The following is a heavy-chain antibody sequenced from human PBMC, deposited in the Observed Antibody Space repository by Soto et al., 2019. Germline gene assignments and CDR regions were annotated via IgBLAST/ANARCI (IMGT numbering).Heavy chain of an antibody. CDR3: TRERSLVSFLFDY. CDR2: ISGNGAET. V-gene: IGHV3-23*01. Sequence: LSCAASGFPFSSYAMSWVRQAPGKGLEWVSAISGNGAETSYAASVRGRFTISRDNSRDTLYLQMNSLRADDTAVYYCTRERSLVSFLFDYWGPGTLVT. D-gene: IGHD3-16*01. CDR1: GFPFSSYA. J-gene: IGHJ4*02.